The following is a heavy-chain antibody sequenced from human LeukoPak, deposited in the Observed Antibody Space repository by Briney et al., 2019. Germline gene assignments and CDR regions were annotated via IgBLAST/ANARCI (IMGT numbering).Heavy chain of an antibody. CDR2: ISYDGNKG. V-gene: IGHV3-30*18. J-gene: IGHJ1*01. CDR1: GFTFSVHD. D-gene: IGHD4-17*01. Sequence: GGSLRLSCAASGFTFSVHDMHWLRQTTGKGLEWVAYISYDGNKGYYTDSVKGRFTISRDNSKNMLFLQMSSLRIEDTGVYYCAKDSTRDYGYYGMPESWGQGTLVTVS. CDR3: AKDSTRDYGYYGMPES.